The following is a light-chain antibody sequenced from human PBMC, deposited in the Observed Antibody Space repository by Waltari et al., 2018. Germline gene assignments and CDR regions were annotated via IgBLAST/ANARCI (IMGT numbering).Light chain of an antibody. Sequence: EIVLTQSPATLSLSPGERATLSCRASQSVSSDLAWYQLKPGQAPRLLISDVSNRATGIPARFSGSGSETDFTLTISTLEPEDFALYYCQQRRSWPLTFGRDQGGDQT. CDR3: QQRRSWPLT. CDR1: QSVSSD. V-gene: IGKV3-11*01. CDR2: DVS. J-gene: IGKJ4*01.